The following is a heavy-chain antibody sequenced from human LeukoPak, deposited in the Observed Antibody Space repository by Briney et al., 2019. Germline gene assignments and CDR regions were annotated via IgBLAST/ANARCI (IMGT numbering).Heavy chain of an antibody. V-gene: IGHV3-48*03. D-gene: IGHD6-19*01. Sequence: PGGSLRLSCPASGFTFSSYEMNRVRQAPGKGLEGVSYISSSGSTIYYADSVKGRFTISRDNAKNSLYLQMNSLRAEDTAVYYCAKGSGWYYYYYYMDVWGKGTTVTISS. CDR2: ISSSGSTI. CDR3: AKGSGWYYYYYYMDV. CDR1: GFTFSSYE. J-gene: IGHJ6*03.